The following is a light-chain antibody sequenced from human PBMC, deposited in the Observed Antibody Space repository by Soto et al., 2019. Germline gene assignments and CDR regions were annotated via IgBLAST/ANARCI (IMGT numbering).Light chain of an antibody. V-gene: IGKV3-20*01. CDR3: QEYGSSPGVT. Sequence: EIVLTQSPGTLSLSPGERATLSCRASQSVSSSYLAWYQQKPGQAPRLLIYGASSRATGIPDRFGGSGSGTDFTLTICRLEPEGFAVYYCQEYGSSPGVTFGPGTKVDIK. CDR2: GAS. CDR1: QSVSSSY. J-gene: IGKJ3*01.